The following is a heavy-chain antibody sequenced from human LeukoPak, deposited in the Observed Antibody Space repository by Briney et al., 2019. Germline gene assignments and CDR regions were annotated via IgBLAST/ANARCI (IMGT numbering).Heavy chain of an antibody. D-gene: IGHD1-26*01. CDR2: IYTSGST. J-gene: IGHJ4*02. Sequence: SETLSLTCTVSGGSISSYYWSWIRQPAGKGLEWIGRIYTSGSTNYNPSLKSRVTISVDKSKNQFSLKLSSVIAADTAVYYCAREYSGSYYFDYWGQGTLVTVSS. V-gene: IGHV4-4*07. CDR1: GGSISSYY. CDR3: AREYSGSYYFDY.